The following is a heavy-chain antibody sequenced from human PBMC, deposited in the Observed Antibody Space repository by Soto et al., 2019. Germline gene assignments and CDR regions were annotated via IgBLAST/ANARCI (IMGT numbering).Heavy chain of an antibody. D-gene: IGHD2-2*01. V-gene: IGHV1-69*02. CDR3: ARGRLPGYCSSTSCPNWFDP. CDR2: IIPILGIA. CDR1: GGTFSSYT. Sequence: QVQLVQSGAEVKKPGSSVKVSCKASGGTFSSYTISWVRQAPGQGLEWMGRIIPILGIANYAQKFQGRVTITADKSTSTAYMELRSLRSEDTAVYYCARGRLPGYCSSTSCPNWFDPWGQGTLVTVSS. J-gene: IGHJ5*02.